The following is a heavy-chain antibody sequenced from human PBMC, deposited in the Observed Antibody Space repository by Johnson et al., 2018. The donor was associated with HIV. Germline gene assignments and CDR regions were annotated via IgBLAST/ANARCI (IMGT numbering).Heavy chain of an antibody. CDR3: AREGMHYDFWSGYAPDAFDI. CDR2: IKQDGSEK. Sequence: EVQLVESGGGLVQPGGSLRLSCAASGFTFSSYWMSWVRQAPGKGLEWVANIKQDGSEKYYVDSVKGRFTISRDNAKNSLYLQMNSLRPEDTAVYYCAREGMHYDFWSGYAPDAFDIWGQGTMVTVSS. J-gene: IGHJ3*02. D-gene: IGHD3-3*01. CDR1: GFTFSSYW. V-gene: IGHV3-7*05.